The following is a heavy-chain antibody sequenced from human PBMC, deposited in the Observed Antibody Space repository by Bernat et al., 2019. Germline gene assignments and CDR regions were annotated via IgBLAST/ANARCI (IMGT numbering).Heavy chain of an antibody. V-gene: IGHV3-23*01. Sequence: EVQLLESGGGLVQPGGSLRLSCAASGFTFSSYAMSWVRQAPGKGLEWVSAISGSGGSTYYADSVKGRFTISRDNSKNTLYLQMNRLRAEDTAVYNCAKEAGIAAAGYPSPGAFDIWGQGTMVTVSS. J-gene: IGHJ3*02. CDR1: GFTFSSYA. D-gene: IGHD6-13*01. CDR3: AKEAGIAAAGYPSPGAFDI. CDR2: ISGSGGST.